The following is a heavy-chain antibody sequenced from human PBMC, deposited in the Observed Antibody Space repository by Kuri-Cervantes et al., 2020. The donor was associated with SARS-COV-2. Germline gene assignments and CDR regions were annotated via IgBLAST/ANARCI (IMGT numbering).Heavy chain of an antibody. V-gene: IGHV1-2*02. J-gene: IGHJ4*02. CDR2: IAPNSGGT. CDR3: GLLRFFDWLSPFDF. CDR1: GYTFTGYY. Sequence: ASVKVSCKASGYTFTGYYMHWVRQAPGQGLEWMGWIAPNSGGTKYAQKFQGRVTMTRDTSTSSVYMELTRLRSDDTAVYFCGLLRFFDWLSPFDFWGQGTLVTVSS. D-gene: IGHD3-9*01.